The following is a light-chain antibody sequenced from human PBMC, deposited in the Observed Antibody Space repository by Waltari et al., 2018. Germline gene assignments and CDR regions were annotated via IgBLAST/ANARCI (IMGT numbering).Light chain of an antibody. J-gene: IGKJ4*01. Sequence: DLQLTQCPSSLSASIGDSVTITCQASQHISNYLNWYQQKPGKAPKVLIYDASNLETGVPSRFSGSGFGTEFTFTISSLQPEDIGTYYCQQFDGLPPLTFGGGTKVEIK. CDR2: DAS. V-gene: IGKV1-33*01. CDR3: QQFDGLPPLT. CDR1: QHISNY.